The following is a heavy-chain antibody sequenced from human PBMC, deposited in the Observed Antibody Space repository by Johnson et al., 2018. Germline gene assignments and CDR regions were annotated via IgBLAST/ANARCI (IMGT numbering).Heavy chain of an antibody. Sequence: QVQLQESGPGLVKXSETLSLXCTVSGASIRNFYWSWIRQPPGKGLEWLGYSFYSGSTTYNPSLKSRVTISVDTSKNQVSLNLSSVTAADTAVYFCARYCSGSSCYGAASDIWGQGTVVTVSS. J-gene: IGHJ3*02. D-gene: IGHD2-15*01. CDR2: SFYSGST. CDR1: GASIRNFY. CDR3: ARYCSGSSCYGAASDI. V-gene: IGHV4-59*01.